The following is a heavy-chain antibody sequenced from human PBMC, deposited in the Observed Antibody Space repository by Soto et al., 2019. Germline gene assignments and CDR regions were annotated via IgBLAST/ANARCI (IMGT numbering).Heavy chain of an antibody. D-gene: IGHD2-15*01. J-gene: IGHJ4*02. V-gene: IGHV3-48*04. Sequence: PGGSLRLSCAASGFTLVTSWMHWVLQAPGKGLEWVSYISSIGVATYYADSVKGRFTISRDNAKNSLYLQMNSLRAEDTAVYYCAREGRVRGIDYCGQGTPVTVSS. CDR1: GFTLVTSW. CDR3: AREGRVRGIDY. CDR2: ISSIGVAT.